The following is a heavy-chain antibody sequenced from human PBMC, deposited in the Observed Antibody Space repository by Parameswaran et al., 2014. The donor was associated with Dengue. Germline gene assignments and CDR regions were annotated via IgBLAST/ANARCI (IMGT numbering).Heavy chain of an antibody. J-gene: IGHJ6*02. CDR2: MNPNSGNT. Sequence: WVRQAPGQGLEWMGWMNPNSGNTGYAQKFQGRVTMTRNTSISTAYMELSSLRSEDTAVYYCASQELYLYGMDVWGQGTTVTVSS. D-gene: IGHD1-7*01. CDR3: ASQELYLYGMDV. V-gene: IGHV1-8*01.